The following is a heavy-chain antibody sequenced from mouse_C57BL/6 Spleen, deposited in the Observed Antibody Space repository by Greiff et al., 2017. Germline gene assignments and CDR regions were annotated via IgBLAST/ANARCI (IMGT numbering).Heavy chain of an antibody. CDR2: INPSTGGT. D-gene: IGHD1-1*01. J-gene: IGHJ4*01. CDR1: GYSFTGYY. V-gene: IGHV1-42*01. Sequence: EVQLQQSGPELVKPGASVKISCKASGYSFTGYYMNWVKQSPEKSLEWIGQINPSTGGTTYNQKFKAKATLTVDKSSSTAYMQLKSLTSVDSAVXYCERPLSGNSYGYAMDYWGQGTSVTVSS. CDR3: ERPLSGNSYGYAMDY.